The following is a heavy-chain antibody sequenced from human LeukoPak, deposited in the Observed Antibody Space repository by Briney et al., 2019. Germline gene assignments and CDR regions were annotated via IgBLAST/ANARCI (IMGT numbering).Heavy chain of an antibody. CDR2: IYHSGST. V-gene: IGHV4-38-2*02. CDR1: GYSISSGYY. Sequence: PSETLSLTCTVSGYSISSGYYWGWIRQPPGKGLEWIGSIYHSGSTYYNPSLKSRVTMSVDTSKNQLSLKLSSVTATDTAVYYCVRELAVAGTVTHRFDPWGQGTLVTVSS. CDR3: VRELAVAGTVTHRFDP. J-gene: IGHJ5*02. D-gene: IGHD6-19*01.